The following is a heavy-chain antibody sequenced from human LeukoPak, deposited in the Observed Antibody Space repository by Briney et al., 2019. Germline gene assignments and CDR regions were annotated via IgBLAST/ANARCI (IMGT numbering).Heavy chain of an antibody. Sequence: SETLSLTCTVSGGSISSYYWSWIRQPPGKGLEWIGYIYYSGSTNYNPSLKSRVTISVDTSKNQFSLKLSSVTAADTAVYYCARSAAAANFDYWGQGTLATVSS. D-gene: IGHD2-2*01. CDR2: IYYSGST. J-gene: IGHJ4*02. CDR3: ARSAAAANFDY. V-gene: IGHV4-59*12. CDR1: GGSISSYY.